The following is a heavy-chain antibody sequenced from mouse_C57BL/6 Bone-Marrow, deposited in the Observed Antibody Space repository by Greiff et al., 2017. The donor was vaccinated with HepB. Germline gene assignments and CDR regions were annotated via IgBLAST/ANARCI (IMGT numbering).Heavy chain of an antibody. Sequence: EVQLVESGEGLVKPGGSLKLSCAASGFTFSSYAMSWVRQTPEKRLEWVAYISRGGDCIYYADTVKGRFTISRDNARNTLYLQISRLKSEETAMYYCTGRYYGSSDGYFDVWGKGTTVTVSS. CDR2: ISRGGDCI. CDR3: TGRYYGSSDGYFDV. CDR1: GFTFSSYA. D-gene: IGHD1-1*01. J-gene: IGHJ1*03. V-gene: IGHV5-9-1*02.